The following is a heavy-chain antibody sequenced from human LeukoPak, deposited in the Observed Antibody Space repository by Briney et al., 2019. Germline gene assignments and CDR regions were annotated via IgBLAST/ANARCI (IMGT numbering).Heavy chain of an antibody. D-gene: IGHD2-2*01. CDR3: VRVDEYPAGFDY. CDR1: GLTFTFIV. Sequence: GGSLTLSCAPYGLTFTFIVMRWARPPPGRRRGWVSTVSGSGGTTYHADSVKGRFTISRDNSKNTLYLQMNSLRAEDTAVYYCVRVDEYPAGFDYWGQGTLVTVSS. J-gene: IGHJ4*02. CDR2: VSGSGGTT. V-gene: IGHV3-23*01.